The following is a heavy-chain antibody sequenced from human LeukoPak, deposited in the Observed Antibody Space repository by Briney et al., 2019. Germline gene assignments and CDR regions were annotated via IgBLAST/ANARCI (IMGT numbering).Heavy chain of an antibody. D-gene: IGHD3-10*01. CDR2: INHSGST. V-gene: IGHV4-34*01. CDR1: GGSFSGYY. Sequence: SETLSLTCAVYGGSFSGYYWSWIRQPPGKGLEWIGEINHSGSTNYNPSLKSRVTISVDTSKNQFSLKLSSVTAADTAVYYCARLNLMVRGVIVYYYYGMDVWGQGTTVTVSS. J-gene: IGHJ6*02. CDR3: ARLNLMVRGVIVYYYYGMDV.